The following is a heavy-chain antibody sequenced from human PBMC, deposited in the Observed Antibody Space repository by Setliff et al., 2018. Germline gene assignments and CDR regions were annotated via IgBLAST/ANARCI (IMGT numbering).Heavy chain of an antibody. Sequence: GESLTISCKGSGYSFSTCWIGWVRQMPGKGLEWMGIIYPGDSITRYSPSFQGQVTISVDKSINTAYLQWSSLRXXXXAIYYCARHPYYYGSGTYLDNNNRWFDPWGQGTLVTVS. D-gene: IGHD3-10*01. CDR2: IYPGDSIT. V-gene: IGHV5-51*01. J-gene: IGHJ5*02. CDR3: ARHPYYYGSGTYLDNNNRWFDP. CDR1: GYSFSTCW.